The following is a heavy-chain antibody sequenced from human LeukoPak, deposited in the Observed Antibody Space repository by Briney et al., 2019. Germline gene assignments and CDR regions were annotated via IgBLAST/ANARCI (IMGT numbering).Heavy chain of an antibody. V-gene: IGHV3-9*01. CDR3: AKNKGSRGWYQPWYFDL. CDR2: ISWNGSSI. D-gene: IGHD6-19*01. J-gene: IGHJ2*01. CDR1: GFTFDDYA. Sequence: PGGSLRLSCAASGFTFDDYAMHWVRQAPGKGLEWVSGISWNGSSICYADSVKGRFTISRDNAKNTLYLQMNSLRAEDTALYYCAKNKGSRGWYQPWYFDLWGRGTLVTVPS.